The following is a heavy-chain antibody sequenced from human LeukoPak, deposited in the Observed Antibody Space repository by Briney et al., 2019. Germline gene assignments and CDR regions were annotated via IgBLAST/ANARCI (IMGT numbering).Heavy chain of an antibody. D-gene: IGHD5-18*01. J-gene: IGHJ3*02. Sequence: SETLSLTCTVSGGSISSGSYYWSWIRQPPGKGLEWIGYIYYSGSTNYSPSLKSRVTISVDTSKNQFSLKLSSVTAADTAVYYCARSEYSYGADAFDIWGQGTMVTVSS. V-gene: IGHV4-61*01. CDR1: GGSISSGSYY. CDR2: IYYSGST. CDR3: ARSEYSYGADAFDI.